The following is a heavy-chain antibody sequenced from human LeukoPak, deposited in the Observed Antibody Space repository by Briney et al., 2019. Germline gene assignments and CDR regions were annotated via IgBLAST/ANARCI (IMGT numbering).Heavy chain of an antibody. CDR3: ARGVPYYYSSQRYYMDV. V-gene: IGHV3-49*04. D-gene: IGHD3-10*01. J-gene: IGHJ6*03. CDR1: GFTFSSYS. CDR2: IRLTAYSGTT. Sequence: HPGGSLRLSCAASGFTFSSYSMNWVRQAPGKGLEWVGFIRLTAYSGTTEYAASVKDRFTISRDDSKSIAFLQMNGLKIEDTAVYYCARGVPYYYSSQRYYMDVWGKGTTVTVSS.